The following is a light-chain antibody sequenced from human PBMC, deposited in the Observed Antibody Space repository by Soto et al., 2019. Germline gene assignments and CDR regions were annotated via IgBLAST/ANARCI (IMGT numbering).Light chain of an antibody. CDR3: EVWESSTDQL. V-gene: IGLV3-21*01. CDR1: NIGGKS. J-gene: IGLJ3*02. Sequence: SYELTQPPSVAVAPGETATITRGGENIGGKSVHWYQQKPGLAPVLGIYYDSDRPSGIPERFFGSNSANTATLTITSVDAGDEAVYYCEVWESSTDQLFGGGTKLTVL. CDR2: YDS.